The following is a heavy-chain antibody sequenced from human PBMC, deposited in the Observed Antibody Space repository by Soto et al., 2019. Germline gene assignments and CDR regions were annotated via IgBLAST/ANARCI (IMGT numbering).Heavy chain of an antibody. V-gene: IGHV1-69*13. CDR2: IIPIFGTA. D-gene: IGHD3-22*01. CDR3: ARRLDPYYYDSSGYEDAFDI. Sequence: ASVKVSCKASGGTFSSYAISWVRQAPGQGLEWMGGIIPIFGTANYAQKFQGRVTITADESTSTAYMELSSLRSEDTAVYYCARRLDPYYYDSSGYEDAFDIWGQGTIVTVSS. J-gene: IGHJ3*02. CDR1: GGTFSSYA.